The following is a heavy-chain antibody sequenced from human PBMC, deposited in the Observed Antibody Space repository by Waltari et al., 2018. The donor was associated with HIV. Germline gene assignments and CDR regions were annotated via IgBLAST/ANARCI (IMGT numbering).Heavy chain of an antibody. J-gene: IGHJ3*02. CDR2: INWNGGTI. CDR3: AKRQGYSTSWLDAFDI. V-gene: IGHV3-9*01. CDR1: GFTFGNFA. Sequence: EVQLVQSGGGLVQPGRSLRLSCVGSGFTFGNFAMHWVRQAPGKGLEWVSVINWNGGTIGYADSVKGRFTISRDNAKNSLYLQMNSLRPEDTALYYCAKRQGYSTSWLDAFDIWGQGTMVTVSS. D-gene: IGHD6-13*01.